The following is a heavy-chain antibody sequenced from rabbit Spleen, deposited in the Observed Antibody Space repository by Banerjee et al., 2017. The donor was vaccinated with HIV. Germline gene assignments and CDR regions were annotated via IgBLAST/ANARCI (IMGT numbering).Heavy chain of an antibody. D-gene: IGHD1-1*01. CDR1: GLDDSGYG. Sequence: QLVESGGGLVQPGGSLKLSCKASGLDDSGYGVSWVRQAPGKGLEWIGYIDPVFGITYFANWVNGRFTISSHNAQNTLFLQLNSLTAADTATYFCARNYVNAFDPWGQGTLVTVS. V-gene: IGHV1S47*01. CDR3: ARNYVNAFDP. J-gene: IGHJ2*01. CDR2: IDPVFGIT.